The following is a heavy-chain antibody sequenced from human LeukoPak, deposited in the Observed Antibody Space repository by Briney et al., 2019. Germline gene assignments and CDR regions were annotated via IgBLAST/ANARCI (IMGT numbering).Heavy chain of an antibody. D-gene: IGHD4-17*01. J-gene: IGHJ4*02. V-gene: IGHV3-66*01. CDR1: GFTVSSTY. CDR2: IHSGGNT. CDR3: ARDTVFDY. Sequence: GGSLRLSCAASGFTVSSTYMSWVRQAPGKGLEWVSVIHSGGNTYYADSVKGRFTISRDNSKNTLYLQMNSLRAEDTAVYYCARDTVFDYWGQGTLVTVSS.